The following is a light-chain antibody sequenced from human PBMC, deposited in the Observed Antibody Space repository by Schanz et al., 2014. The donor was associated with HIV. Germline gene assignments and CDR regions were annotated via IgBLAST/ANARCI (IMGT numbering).Light chain of an antibody. Sequence: QSALTQPPSASGSPGQSITISCTGTSNDVGGHNYVSWFQQHPGRAPKLLIFEVTNRPSGIPNRFSGSKSGNTASLTISGLQAEDEADYHCSSASSYTPITSLVFGGGTKLTVL. CDR3: SSASSYTPITSLV. J-gene: IGLJ3*02. CDR1: SNDVGGHNY. CDR2: EVT. V-gene: IGLV2-14*03.